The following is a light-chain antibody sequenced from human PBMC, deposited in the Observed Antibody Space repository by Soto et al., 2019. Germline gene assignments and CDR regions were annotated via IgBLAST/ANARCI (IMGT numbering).Light chain of an antibody. CDR3: QQRSNWPPFT. CDR1: QSVTSY. Sequence: EIVLTQSPATLSLSPGERATLSCRASQSVTSYLAWYQQKPGQAPRLLIYDVSNRATGIPARFSGSGSGTDFTLTISSLVPEDSAVYYCQQRSNWPPFTFGPGTKVDIK. CDR2: DVS. V-gene: IGKV3-11*01. J-gene: IGKJ3*01.